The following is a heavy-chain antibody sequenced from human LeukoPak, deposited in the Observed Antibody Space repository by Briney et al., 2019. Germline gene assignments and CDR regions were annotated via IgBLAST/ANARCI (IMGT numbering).Heavy chain of an antibody. D-gene: IGHD3-22*01. CDR3: ARVRYYDSSGYSYYFDY. V-gene: IGHV1-69*04. Sequence: SVKVSCKASGGTFSSYAISWVRQAPGQGLEWMGRIIPILGIANYAQKFQGRVTITADKSTSTAYMELSSLRSEDTAMYYCARVRYYDSSGYSYYFDYWGQGTLVTVSS. CDR2: IIPILGIA. J-gene: IGHJ4*02. CDR1: GGTFSSYA.